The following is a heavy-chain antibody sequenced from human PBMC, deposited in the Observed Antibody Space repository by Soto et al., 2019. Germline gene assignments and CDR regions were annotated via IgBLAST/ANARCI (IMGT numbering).Heavy chain of an antibody. V-gene: IGHV3-33*01. Sequence: GGSLRLSCAASGFTFSSYGMHWVRQAPGKGLEWVAVIWYDGSNKYYADSVKGRFTISRDNAKSSLYLQMNSLRDEDTAVYYCARDRFWGGSDRPRYYYYGLDVWGQGTTVTVSS. CDR2: IWYDGSNK. CDR3: ARDRFWGGSDRPRYYYYGLDV. D-gene: IGHD3-3*01. J-gene: IGHJ6*02. CDR1: GFTFSSYG.